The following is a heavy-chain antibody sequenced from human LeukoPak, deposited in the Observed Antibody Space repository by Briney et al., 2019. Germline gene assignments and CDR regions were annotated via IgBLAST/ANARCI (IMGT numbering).Heavy chain of an antibody. CDR3: ARHPYSSRDYYYYGMDV. V-gene: IGHV4-59*08. D-gene: IGHD6-13*01. CDR2: IYYSGST. CDR1: GGSISSYY. J-gene: IGHJ6*02. Sequence: SETLSLTCTVSGGSISSYYWSWIRQPLGKGLEWIGYIYYSGSTNYNPSLKSRVTISVDTSKNQFSLKLSSVTAADTAVYYCARHPYSSRDYYYYGMDVWGQGTTVTVSS.